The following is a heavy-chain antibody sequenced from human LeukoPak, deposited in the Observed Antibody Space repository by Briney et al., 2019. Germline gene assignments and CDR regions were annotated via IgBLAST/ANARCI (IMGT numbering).Heavy chain of an antibody. CDR2: INTNTGNP. CDR3: ARDGPGIAAAGMLNWFGP. CDR1: GYTFTSYA. Sequence: ASVKVSCKASGYTFTSYAMNWVRQAPGQGLEWMGWINTNTGNPTYAQGFTGRFVFSLDTSVSTAYLQISSLKAEDTAVYYCARDGPGIAAAGMLNWFGPWGQGTLVTVSS. J-gene: IGHJ5*02. D-gene: IGHD6-13*01. V-gene: IGHV7-4-1*02.